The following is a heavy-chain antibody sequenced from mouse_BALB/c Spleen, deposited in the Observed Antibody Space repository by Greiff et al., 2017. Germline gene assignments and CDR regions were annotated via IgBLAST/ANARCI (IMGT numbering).Heavy chain of an antibody. CDR2: ISTYYGDA. CDR3: ARSHRYDREGYAMDY. V-gene: IGHV1S137*01. CDR1: GYTFTDYA. D-gene: IGHD2-14*01. J-gene: IGHJ4*01. Sequence: QVHVKQSGAELVRPGVSVKISCKGSGYTFTDYAMHWVKQSHAKSLEWIGVISTYYGDASYNQKFKGKATMTVDKSSSTAYMELARLTSEDSAIYYCARSHRYDREGYAMDYWGQGTSVTVSS.